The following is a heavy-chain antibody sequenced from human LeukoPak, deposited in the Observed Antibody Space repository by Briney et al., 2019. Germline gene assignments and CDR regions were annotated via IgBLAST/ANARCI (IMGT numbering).Heavy chain of an antibody. CDR1: GGSFSSYG. CDR3: ARGSESKAAAGRREDFDY. Sequence: SVKVSCKASGGSFSSYGISWVRQAPGQGLEWMGGVLPIFGITNYAQRFQGRVTITADESRSTAYMELSSLTSDDTAVYYCARGSESKAAAGRREDFDYWGQGTLVTVSS. CDR2: VLPIFGIT. D-gene: IGHD6-13*01. J-gene: IGHJ4*02. V-gene: IGHV1-69*13.